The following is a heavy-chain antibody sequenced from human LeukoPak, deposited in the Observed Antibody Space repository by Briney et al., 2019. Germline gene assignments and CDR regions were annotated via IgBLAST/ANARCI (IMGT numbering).Heavy chain of an antibody. V-gene: IGHV3-23*01. CDR3: AKATSIAAAGNNWFDP. Sequence: PGGSLRLSCAASGFTFSSYAMSWVRQAPGNGLEWVSAISGSGGSTYYADSVKGRFTISRDNSKNTLYLQMNSLRAEDTAVYYCAKATSIAAAGNNWFDPWGQGTLVTVSS. J-gene: IGHJ5*02. D-gene: IGHD6-13*01. CDR2: ISGSGGST. CDR1: GFTFSSYA.